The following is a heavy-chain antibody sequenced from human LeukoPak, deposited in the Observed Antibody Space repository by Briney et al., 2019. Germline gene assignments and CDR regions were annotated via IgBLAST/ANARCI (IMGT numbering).Heavy chain of an antibody. CDR3: ARDCSGGSCFYY. D-gene: IGHD2-15*01. CDR2: ISSSSSYI. CDR1: GFTFSSYS. J-gene: IGHJ4*02. V-gene: IGHV3-21*01. Sequence: GGSLTLSCAASGFTFSSYSMNWVRQAPGKGLEWVSSISSSSSYIYYADSVKGRFTISRDNAKNSLYLQLNSLRAEDTAVYYCARDCSGGSCFYYWGQGTLVTVSS.